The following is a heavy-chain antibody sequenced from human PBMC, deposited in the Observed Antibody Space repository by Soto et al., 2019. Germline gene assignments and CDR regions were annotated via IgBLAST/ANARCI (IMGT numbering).Heavy chain of an antibody. V-gene: IGHV3-33*01. D-gene: IGHD2-2*01. CDR3: ARDRLVPYGYGMDV. CDR1: GFTFRSYG. CDR2: IWFDGSKK. J-gene: IGHJ6*02. Sequence: GGSLRLACAASGFTFRSYGIHWVRQAPGKGLEWVALIWFDGSKKYYVDSVKGRFAVSRDNSKNTLYLQMNSLRVEDTAVYYCARDRLVPYGYGMDVWGQGTTVTVSS.